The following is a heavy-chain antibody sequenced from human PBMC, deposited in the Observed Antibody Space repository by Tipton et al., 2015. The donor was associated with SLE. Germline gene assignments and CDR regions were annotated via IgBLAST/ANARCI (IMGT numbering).Heavy chain of an antibody. V-gene: IGHV4-34*01. Sequence: TLSLTCAVYGGSFSGYSWSWIRQPPGKGLEWIGEIDHFGNTNYNPSLKSRVTISVDTSTNRLSLQLSSVTAADTALYYCARLISAYDCNFDYWGQGTLVTVSS. J-gene: IGHJ4*02. CDR3: ARLISAYDCNFDY. CDR1: GGSFSGYS. CDR2: IDHFGNT. D-gene: IGHD5-12*01.